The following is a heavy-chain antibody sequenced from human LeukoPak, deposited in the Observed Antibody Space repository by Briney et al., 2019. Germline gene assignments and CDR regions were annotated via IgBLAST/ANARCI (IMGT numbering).Heavy chain of an antibody. CDR3: ARDYRIYGSFHP. D-gene: IGHD2-15*01. V-gene: IGHV4-61*01. J-gene: IGHJ5*02. CDR2: IYYSGST. CDR1: GVSVSSGSYY. Sequence: SETLSLTCTVSGVSVSSGSYYWSWIRQPPGKGLEWIGYIYYSGSTNYNPSLKSRVTISVDTSKNQFSLKLSSVAAADAAVYYCARDYRIYGSFHPWGQGTLVTVSS.